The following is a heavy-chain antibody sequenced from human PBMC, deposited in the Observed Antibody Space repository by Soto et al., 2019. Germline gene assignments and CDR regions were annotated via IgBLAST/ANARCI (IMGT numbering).Heavy chain of an antibody. D-gene: IGHD2-15*01. CDR2: LSGSGTAT. CDR3: VKQGYTYGLIYWYFDL. Sequence: EVQLLESGGGLVQPGGSLRLSCVASGFSFSRYAMSWVRQAPGRGLEWVAGLSGSGTATYFADSVQGRITISRDNSKNTLSLELSFVTADDTATYFCVKQGYTYGLIYWYFDLWGRGTLVTVSS. J-gene: IGHJ2*01. V-gene: IGHV3-23*01. CDR1: GFSFSRYA.